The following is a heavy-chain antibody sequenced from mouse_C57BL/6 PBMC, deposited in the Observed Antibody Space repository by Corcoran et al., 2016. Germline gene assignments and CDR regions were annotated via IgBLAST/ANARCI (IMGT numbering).Heavy chain of an antibody. CDR2: INPYNGGT. CDR3: ARAYGHYYFDY. J-gene: IGHJ2*01. D-gene: IGHD2-1*01. Sequence: EVQLQQSGPVLVKPGASVKMSCTASGYTFTDYYMNWVKQSHAKSLEWIGVINPYNGGTSYNQKFKGKATLTVDKSSSTAYMELNSLTSEDSAVYYCARAYGHYYFDYWGQGTTLTVSS. V-gene: IGHV1-19*01. CDR1: GYTFTDYY.